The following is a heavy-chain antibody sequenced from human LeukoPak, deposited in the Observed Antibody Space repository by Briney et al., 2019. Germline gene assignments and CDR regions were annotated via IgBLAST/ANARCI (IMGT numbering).Heavy chain of an antibody. V-gene: IGHV4-61*02. D-gene: IGHD2-15*01. Sequence: SETLSLTCTVSGGSISSGSYYWSWIRQPAGKGLEWIGRIYTSGSTNYHPSLKSRVTISVDTSKNQFSLKLSSVTAADTAVYYCARSVEGYCSGGSCYSYYYYMDVWVKGTTVTVSS. CDR1: GGSISSGSYY. J-gene: IGHJ6*03. CDR3: ARSVEGYCSGGSCYSYYYYMDV. CDR2: IYTSGST.